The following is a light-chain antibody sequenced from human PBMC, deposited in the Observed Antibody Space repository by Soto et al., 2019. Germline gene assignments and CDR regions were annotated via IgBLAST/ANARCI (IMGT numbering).Light chain of an antibody. V-gene: IGKV1-5*03. Sequence: LQMTQSTSTLSASVGDRVNITCRASQSMXSWLARYQQKPVKAPKLLIYKXSSLERGGPSRLSGSGFGTEFTLPISSLQPDDFANYYFQQYKSYSWTFGQGTKVDIK. CDR1: QSMXSW. CDR3: QQYKSYSWT. J-gene: IGKJ1*01. CDR2: KXS.